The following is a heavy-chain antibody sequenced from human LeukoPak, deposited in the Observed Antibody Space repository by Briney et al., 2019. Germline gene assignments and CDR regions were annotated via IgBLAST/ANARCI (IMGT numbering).Heavy chain of an antibody. CDR2: INEDGSDK. J-gene: IGHJ5*02. CDR1: GFTFSTYW. D-gene: IGHD5/OR15-5a*01. Sequence: GGSLRLSCAASGFTFSTYWMSWVRQAPGKGLEWVANINEDGSDKYYVDSVKGRFTISRDNAENSLYLQMNSLRAEDTAVYYCAKGRVTPGDPWGQGTLVTVSS. V-gene: IGHV3-7*05. CDR3: AKGRVTPGDP.